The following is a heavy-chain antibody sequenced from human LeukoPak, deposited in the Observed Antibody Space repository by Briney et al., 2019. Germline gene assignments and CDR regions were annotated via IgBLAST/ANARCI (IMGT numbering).Heavy chain of an antibody. J-gene: IGHJ4*02. V-gene: IGHV3-11*01. CDR3: ARDAGYCTNGVCYFIKRFDY. D-gene: IGHD2-8*01. CDR2: ISNSGSTI. Sequence: GGSLRLSCAASGFTFSDYYMSWIRQAPGKGLDWVSYISNSGSTIYYADSVKGRFTISRDNAKNDLYLQMTSLRAEDTAVYYCARDAGYCTNGVCYFIKRFDYWGQGTLVTVSS. CDR1: GFTFSDYY.